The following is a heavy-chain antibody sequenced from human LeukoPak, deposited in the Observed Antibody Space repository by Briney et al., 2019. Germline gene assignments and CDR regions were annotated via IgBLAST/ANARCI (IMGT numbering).Heavy chain of an antibody. Sequence: PGGSLRLSCAASGFTVSSNYMSWVRQAPGKGLEWVSEIYSDASTYYAASVKGRFSISRDKSKNTVYLQMNSLRAEDTAVYYCARVLREHGVFDIWGQGTMVTVSS. V-gene: IGHV3-53*01. CDR3: ARVLREHGVFDI. D-gene: IGHD1-26*01. J-gene: IGHJ3*02. CDR1: GFTVSSNY. CDR2: IYSDAST.